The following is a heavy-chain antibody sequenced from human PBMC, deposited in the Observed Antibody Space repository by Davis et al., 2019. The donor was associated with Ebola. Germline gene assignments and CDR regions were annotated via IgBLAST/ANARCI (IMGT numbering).Heavy chain of an antibody. J-gene: IGHJ6*02. CDR2: ISSSSSYI. CDR3: ARGPYLEWLSSLYYYGMDV. D-gene: IGHD3-3*02. Sequence: GGSLRLSCAASGFTFSSYAMHWVRQAPGKGLEWVSSISSSSSYIYYADSVKGRFTISRDNAKNSLYLQMNSLRAEDTAVYYCARGPYLEWLSSLYYYGMDVWGQGTTVTVSS. V-gene: IGHV3-21*01. CDR1: GFTFSSYA.